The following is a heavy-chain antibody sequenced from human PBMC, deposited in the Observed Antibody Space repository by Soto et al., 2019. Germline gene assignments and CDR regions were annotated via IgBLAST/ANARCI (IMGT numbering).Heavy chain of an antibody. Sequence: GGSLRLSCAASGFTFSKHWMHWVRQAPGKGLVWVSHIKTDGSFTRDADSVKGRFTISGDNARNTLYLQMNSPRAEDTAVYYCVRDNNWSLDYWGQGTLVTVSS. D-gene: IGHD1-1*01. CDR3: VRDNNWSLDY. CDR1: GFTFSKHW. V-gene: IGHV3-74*01. J-gene: IGHJ4*02. CDR2: IKTDGSFT.